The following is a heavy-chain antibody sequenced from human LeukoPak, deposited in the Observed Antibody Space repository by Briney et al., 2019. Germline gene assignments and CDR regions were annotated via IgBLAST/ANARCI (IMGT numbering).Heavy chain of an antibody. J-gene: IGHJ4*02. CDR3: ARGIIAAANTHFDY. Sequence: QDRVTMTTDTSTSTAYMDLRSLKSDDTAVYYCARGIIAAANTHFDYWGQGTLVTVSS. V-gene: IGHV1-18*01. D-gene: IGHD6-25*01.